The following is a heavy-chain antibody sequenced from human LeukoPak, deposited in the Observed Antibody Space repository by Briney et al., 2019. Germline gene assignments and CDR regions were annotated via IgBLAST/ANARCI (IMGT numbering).Heavy chain of an antibody. CDR2: TYYRSQWHN. J-gene: IGHJ6*03. D-gene: IGHD6-6*01. V-gene: IGHV6-1*01. CDR1: GDSVSSNRAA. Sequence: SQTLSLTCAISGDSVSSNRAAWHWIRQSPSRGLEWLGRTYYRSQWHNEYALSVKGRISINPDTAKNQVSLQMNSVTTEDTAVYYCTRVTYSTSFYFYHMDVWGKGTTVTVTS. CDR3: TRVTYSTSFYFYHMDV.